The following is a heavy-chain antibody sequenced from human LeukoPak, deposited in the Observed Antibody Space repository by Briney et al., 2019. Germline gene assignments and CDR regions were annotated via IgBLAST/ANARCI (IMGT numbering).Heavy chain of an antibody. CDR1: GFTLSSYA. D-gene: IGHD3-10*01. V-gene: IGHV3-64*01. Sequence: GGSLRLSCAASGFTLSSYAMHWVRQAPGKGLEYVSSISTDGGSTYYANSVKGRFTISRDNSKNTLYLQMGSLRAEDMAVYYCARGGAYGSGSYYNMNFWGQGTLVTVSS. CDR2: ISTDGGST. J-gene: IGHJ4*02. CDR3: ARGGAYGSGSYYNMNF.